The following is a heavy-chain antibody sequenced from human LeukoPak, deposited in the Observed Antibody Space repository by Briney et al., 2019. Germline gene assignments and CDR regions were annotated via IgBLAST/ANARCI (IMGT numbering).Heavy chain of an antibody. Sequence: VQPGRSLRLSCAASGFPFSSYLMHWVRQGPGKGLVWVSRINSDGTTTIYADSVKGRFTVSRDNAQNTLYLQMNSLRFEDTAVYFCASQATGLPVDYWGQGTLVTVSS. V-gene: IGHV3-74*01. D-gene: IGHD5-12*01. CDR2: INSDGTTT. CDR3: ASQATGLPVDY. CDR1: GFPFSSYL. J-gene: IGHJ4*02.